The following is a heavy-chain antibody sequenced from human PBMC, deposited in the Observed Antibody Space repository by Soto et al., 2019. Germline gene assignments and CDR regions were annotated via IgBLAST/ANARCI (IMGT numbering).Heavy chain of an antibody. Sequence: GASVKVSCKASGYTFTSYVISWVRQAPGQGLEWMGWISAYNGNTNYAQKLQGRVTMTTDTSTSTAYMELRSLRSDDTAVYYCARVRLRYFDRAPHAFDIWGQGTMVTVSS. CDR3: ARVRLRYFDRAPHAFDI. J-gene: IGHJ3*02. V-gene: IGHV1-18*01. D-gene: IGHD3-9*01. CDR1: GYTFTSYV. CDR2: ISAYNGNT.